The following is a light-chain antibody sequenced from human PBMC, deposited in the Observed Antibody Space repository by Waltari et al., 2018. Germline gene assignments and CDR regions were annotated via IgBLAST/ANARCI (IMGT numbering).Light chain of an antibody. Sequence: TCRASHGISSYLAWYQQKPGKAPKLLIYAASTLQSGVPSRFSGSGSGTDFTLTISCLQSEDFATYYCQQYYSYQWTFGQGTKVEIK. CDR3: QQYYSYQWT. J-gene: IGKJ1*01. CDR1: HGISSY. V-gene: IGKV1-8*01. CDR2: AAS.